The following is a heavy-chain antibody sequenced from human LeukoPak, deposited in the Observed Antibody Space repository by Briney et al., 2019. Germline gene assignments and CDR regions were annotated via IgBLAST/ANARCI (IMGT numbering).Heavy chain of an antibody. J-gene: IGHJ2*01. CDR2: IKQDGSEK. CDR3: AGSQLWLPNWYFDL. V-gene: IGHV3-7*05. CDR1: GFTFSNYW. D-gene: IGHD5-18*01. Sequence: GGSLRLSCVASGFTFSNYWMTWVRQAPGKGLEWVANIKQDGSEKYYVDSVKGRFTISRDNAKNSLYLQMNSLRAEDTAVYYCAGSQLWLPNWYFDLWGRGTLVTVSS.